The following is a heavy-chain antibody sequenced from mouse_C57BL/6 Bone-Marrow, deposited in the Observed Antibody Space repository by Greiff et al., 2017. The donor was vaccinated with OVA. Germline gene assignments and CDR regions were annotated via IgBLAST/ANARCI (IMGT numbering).Heavy chain of an antibody. CDR2: IRSKSSNYAT. J-gene: IGHJ3*01. Sequence: DVMLVESGGGLVQPTGSLKLSCAASGFTFNTYAMHWVRQAPGKGLEWVARIRSKSSNYATYYADSVKDRFTISRDDSQSMLDLQMNNLKTEDTAMYYCVRGAYYYGSSYAWFAYWGQGTLVTVSA. V-gene: IGHV10-3*01. CDR3: VRGAYYYGSSYAWFAY. CDR1: GFTFNTYA. D-gene: IGHD1-1*01.